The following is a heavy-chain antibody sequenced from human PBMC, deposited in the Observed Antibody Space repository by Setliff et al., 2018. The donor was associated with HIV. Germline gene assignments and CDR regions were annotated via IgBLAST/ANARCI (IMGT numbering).Heavy chain of an antibody. CDR1: GNSFHSYA. V-gene: IGHV7-4-1*02. Sequence: ASVKVSCKASGNSFHSYAFSWVRQAPGQGLEWMGWINTYTANPMYAQGFTGRFVFSLDTSVRTAYLQISSLKAEDTDLYYCASDRGVRGANDAFNIWGLGTMVTVSS. CDR3: ASDRGVRGANDAFNI. D-gene: IGHD3-10*01. CDR2: INTYTANP. J-gene: IGHJ3*02.